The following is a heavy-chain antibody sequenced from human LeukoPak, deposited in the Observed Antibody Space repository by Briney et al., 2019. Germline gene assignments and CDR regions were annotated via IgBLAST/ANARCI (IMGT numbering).Heavy chain of an antibody. J-gene: IGHJ4*02. D-gene: IGHD6-13*01. V-gene: IGHV3-23*01. Sequence: GGSLRLSCAVSGFTLSTYGMSWVRQAPGKGLEWVSAISGSGGSTHYADSVKGRFTISRDNAKNSLYLQMNSLRAEDTAVYYCALPILDTSSWFQFDYWGQGTLVTVSS. CDR2: ISGSGGST. CDR3: ALPILDTSSWFQFDY. CDR1: GFTLSTYG.